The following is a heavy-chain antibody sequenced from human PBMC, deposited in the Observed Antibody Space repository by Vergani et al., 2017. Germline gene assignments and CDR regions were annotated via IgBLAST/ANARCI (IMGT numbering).Heavy chain of an antibody. Sequence: QVQLVQSGAEVKKPGSSVKVSCKASGGTFSSYTISWVRPAPGQGLEWMGRIIPILGIANYAQKFQGRVTITADKSTSTAYMELSSLRSEDTAVYYCAREKPLGIAVADISGFDPWGQGTLVTVSS. CDR1: GGTFSSYT. CDR3: AREKPLGIAVADISGFDP. CDR2: IIPILGIA. V-gene: IGHV1-69*08. J-gene: IGHJ5*02. D-gene: IGHD6-19*01.